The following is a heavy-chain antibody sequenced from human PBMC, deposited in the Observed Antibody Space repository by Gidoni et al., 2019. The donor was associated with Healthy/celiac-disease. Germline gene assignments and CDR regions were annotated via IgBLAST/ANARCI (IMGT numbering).Heavy chain of an antibody. D-gene: IGHD2-2*02. Sequence: EVQLVESGGGLVQPGGSLRLSCAASGFTFCSYSMNWVRQSPGKGLEWVSYISSSSSTIYYADSVKGRFTISRDNAKNSLYLQMNSLRDEDTAVYYCARDHCSSTSCYTGDDAFDIWGQGTMVTVSS. CDR3: ARDHCSSTSCYTGDDAFDI. CDR1: GFTFCSYS. CDR2: ISSSSSTI. V-gene: IGHV3-48*02. J-gene: IGHJ3*02.